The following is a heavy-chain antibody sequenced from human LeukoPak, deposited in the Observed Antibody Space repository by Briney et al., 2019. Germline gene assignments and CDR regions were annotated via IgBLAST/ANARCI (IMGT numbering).Heavy chain of an antibody. D-gene: IGHD1-26*01. J-gene: IGHJ6*02. Sequence: SETLSLTCTVSGGSISSYYWSWIRQPAGKGLEWIGRIYSSGSTNYNPSLKSRVTMSVDTSKNQFSLKLSSVTAADTAEYYCARDGIVGASRDYFYGMDVWGQGTTVTVSS. CDR3: ARDGIVGASRDYFYGMDV. CDR2: IYSSGST. V-gene: IGHV4-4*07. CDR1: GGSISSYY.